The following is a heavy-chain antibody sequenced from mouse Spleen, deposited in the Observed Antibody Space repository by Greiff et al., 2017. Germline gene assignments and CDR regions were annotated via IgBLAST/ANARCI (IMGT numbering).Heavy chain of an antibody. D-gene: IGHD2-4*01. Sequence: EVQLVESGGGLVKPGGSLKLSCAASGFAFSSYDMSWVRQTPEKRLEWVAYISSGGGSTYYPDTVKGRFTISRDNAKNTLYLQMSSLKSEDTAMYYCASPDYDGFAYWGQGTLVTVSA. CDR1: GFAFSSYD. V-gene: IGHV5-12-1*01. CDR3: ASPDYDGFAY. CDR2: ISSGGGST. J-gene: IGHJ3*01.